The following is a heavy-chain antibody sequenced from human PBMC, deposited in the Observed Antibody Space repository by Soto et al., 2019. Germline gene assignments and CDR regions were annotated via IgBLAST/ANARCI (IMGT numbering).Heavy chain of an antibody. Sequence: GGSLRLSCAASGFTFGTTDMSWVRQAPGEGLEWVSTIDGSGGITYYADSVKGRFTISRDNSRNTVYLQMNSLRGDDTALYYCVKHSGWFNTWGQGALATGSS. D-gene: IGHD3-10*01. CDR3: VKHSGWFNT. V-gene: IGHV3-23*01. J-gene: IGHJ5*02. CDR2: IDGSGGIT. CDR1: GFTFGTTD.